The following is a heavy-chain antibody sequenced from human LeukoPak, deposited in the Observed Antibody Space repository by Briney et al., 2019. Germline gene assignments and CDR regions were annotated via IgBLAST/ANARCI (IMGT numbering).Heavy chain of an antibody. V-gene: IGHV3-23*01. CDR3: AKGAYDYIEIAYFDY. J-gene: IGHJ4*02. CDR1: GFSFNNYA. D-gene: IGHD5-12*01. Sequence: GGSLRLSCVASGFSFNNYAVNWVRQAPGKGLEWVSLIIGSSGSTFYADSVKGRFTISRDKSKNTLYLQMNSLRAEDTAVYYCAKGAYDYIEIAYFDYWGQGSLVTVSS. CDR2: IIGSSGST.